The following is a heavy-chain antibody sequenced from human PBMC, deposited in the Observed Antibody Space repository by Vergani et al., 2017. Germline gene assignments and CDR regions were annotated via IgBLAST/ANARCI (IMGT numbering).Heavy chain of an antibody. CDR1: GFTFSSYW. V-gene: IGHV3-7*03. CDR2: IKQDGSGK. D-gene: IGHD1-7*01. CDR3: AKDMELIRGAGLAY. Sequence: EVQLVESGGGLVQPGGSLRLSCAASGFTFSSYWMSWVRQAPGKGLEWVANIKQDGSGKYYVDSVKGRFTISRDNAKNTLYLQMNSLRAEDTAVYYCAKDMELIRGAGLAYWGQGTLVTVSS. J-gene: IGHJ4*02.